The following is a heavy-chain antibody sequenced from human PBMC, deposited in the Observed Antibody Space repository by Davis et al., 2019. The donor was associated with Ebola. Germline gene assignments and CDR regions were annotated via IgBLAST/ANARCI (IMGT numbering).Heavy chain of an antibody. CDR3: ARGRWFDY. V-gene: IGHV4-39*06. D-gene: IGHD2-15*01. CDR1: GGPISSSSYY. Sequence: SETLSLTCTVSGGPISSSSYYWGWIRQPPGKGLEWIGEINHSGSTNYNPSLKSRVTISVDTSKNQFALKLSSVTAANTAVYYCARGRWFDYWGQGTLVTVSS. J-gene: IGHJ4*02. CDR2: INHSGST.